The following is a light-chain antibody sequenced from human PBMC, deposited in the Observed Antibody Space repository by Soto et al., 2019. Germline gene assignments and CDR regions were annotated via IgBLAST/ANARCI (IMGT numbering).Light chain of an antibody. CDR3: QAWDSSVV. J-gene: IGLJ2*01. CDR2: DDS. V-gene: IGLV3-1*01. Sequence: SYELTQPPSVSVSPGQTATVTCSGDKLGGKYVCWYQQKPGQSPVLVIYDDSKRPSGIPERFSGSNSGNTATLTISRTQAMDEADYYCQAWDSSVVFGGGTQLTVL. CDR1: KLGGKY.